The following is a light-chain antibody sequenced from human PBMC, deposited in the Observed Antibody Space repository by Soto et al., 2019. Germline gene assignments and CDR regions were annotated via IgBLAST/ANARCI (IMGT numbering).Light chain of an antibody. CDR3: SSYADSNNLL. CDR2: EVT. CDR1: SSDVGGYNY. V-gene: IGLV2-8*01. J-gene: IGLJ3*02. Sequence: QSALTQPASASGSPGQSVTISCTGTSSDVGGYNYVSWYQQHPGKAPKLMIYEVTKRPSGVPDRFSGSKSGNTASLTVSGLQAEDEADYYCSSYADSNNLLFGGGTKVTVL.